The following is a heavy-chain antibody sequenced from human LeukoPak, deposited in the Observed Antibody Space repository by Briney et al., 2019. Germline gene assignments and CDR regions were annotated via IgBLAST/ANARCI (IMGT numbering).Heavy chain of an antibody. V-gene: IGHV4-30-4*08. Sequence: SSETLSLTCAVSGYSISSGYYWGWIRQPPGKGLEWIGYIYYSGSTYYNPSLKSRVTISVDTSKNQFSLKLSSVTAADTAVYYCARDISIPTENIVVVPAASLDWGQGTLVTVSS. CDR1: GYSISSGYY. J-gene: IGHJ4*02. CDR2: IYYSGST. CDR3: ARDISIPTENIVVVPAASLD. D-gene: IGHD2-2*01.